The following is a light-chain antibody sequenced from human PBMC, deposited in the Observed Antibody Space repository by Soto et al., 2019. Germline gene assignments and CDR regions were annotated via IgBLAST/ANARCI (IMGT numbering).Light chain of an antibody. CDR3: LQSFAPPWT. J-gene: IGKJ1*01. CDR1: QTISTS. CDR2: DAS. V-gene: IGKV1-39*01. Sequence: DIQMTQSPSSLSASVGDRVTITCRASQTISTSLSWYQQKAGKAPKFLIYDASSLQSGVPLRFSGSGSGTEFKLTISGLQPEDVANYYSLQSFAPPWTFGQGTRVDIK.